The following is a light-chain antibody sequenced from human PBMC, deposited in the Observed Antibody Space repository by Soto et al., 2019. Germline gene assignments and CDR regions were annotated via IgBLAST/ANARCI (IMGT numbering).Light chain of an antibody. V-gene: IGKV1-5*01. J-gene: IGKJ5*01. CDR3: QQYDGYSPHP. Sequence: DIQMTQSPSTLSASVGDRVTITCRASQSISNWLAWYQQKPGKAPKLLIYDASSLESGVPSRFVGSGSGTEFTLTISSLQPDDFATYYGQQYDGYSPHPFGQGTRLEIK. CDR2: DAS. CDR1: QSISNW.